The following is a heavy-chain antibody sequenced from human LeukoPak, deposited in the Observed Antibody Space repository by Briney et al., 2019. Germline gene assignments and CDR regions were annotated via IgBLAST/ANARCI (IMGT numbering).Heavy chain of an antibody. CDR1: GDTFSNYV. J-gene: IGHJ4*02. CDR3: ARCGDGLPCDFDY. D-gene: IGHD3-10*01. V-gene: IGHV1-3*03. Sequence: ASVKVSCKASGDTFSNYVISWVRQAPGQRLEWMGWINAGNGNTKYSQEFQGRVTITRDTSASTAYMELNSLRAEDTGVYYCARCGDGLPCDFDYWGQGTLVTVSS. CDR2: INAGNGNT.